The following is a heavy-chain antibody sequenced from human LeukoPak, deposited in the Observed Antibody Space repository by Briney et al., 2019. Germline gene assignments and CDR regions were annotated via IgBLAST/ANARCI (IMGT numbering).Heavy chain of an antibody. CDR1: GDSISNGVKY. CDR2: IYHSGRS. D-gene: IGHD2-8*02. Sequence: SETLSLTCTVSGDSISNGVKYWSWIRQHPGRGLEWIGYIYHSGRSYYSPSLKSRITMSVDTSKNQFSLNLSSVTAADTAVYYCARDQVECTGGTCQSRVGFDFWGQGTLVTVSS. V-gene: IGHV4-31*03. CDR3: ARDQVECTGGTCQSRVGFDF. J-gene: IGHJ4*02.